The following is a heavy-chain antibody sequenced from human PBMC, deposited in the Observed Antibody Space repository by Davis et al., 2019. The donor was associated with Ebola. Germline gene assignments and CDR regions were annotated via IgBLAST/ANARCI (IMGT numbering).Heavy chain of an antibody. Sequence: PSETLSLTCAVSGGSISSGGYSWSWIRQPPGKGLEWIGYIYDSGSTYCNPSLKSRVTISVDRSKNQFSLKLSSVTAADTAMYYCARQLQPGRWFDPWGQGTLVTVSS. CDR1: GGSISSGGYS. CDR3: ARQLQPGRWFDP. J-gene: IGHJ5*02. D-gene: IGHD1-1*01. CDR2: IYDSGST. V-gene: IGHV4-30-2*01.